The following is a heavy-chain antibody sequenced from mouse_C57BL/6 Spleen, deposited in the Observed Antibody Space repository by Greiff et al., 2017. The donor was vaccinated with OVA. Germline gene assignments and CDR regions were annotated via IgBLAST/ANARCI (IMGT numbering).Heavy chain of an antibody. D-gene: IGHD1-1*01. V-gene: IGHV3-6*01. CDR2: ISYDGSN. CDR3: ARHGSSEGDYFDY. Sequence: EVKVEESGPGLVKPSQSLSLTCSVTGYSITSGYYWNWIRQFPGNKLEWMGYISYDGSNNYNPSLKNRISITRDTSKNQFFLKLNSVTTEDTATYYCARHGSSEGDYFDYWGQGTTLTVSS. J-gene: IGHJ2*01. CDR1: GYSITSGYY.